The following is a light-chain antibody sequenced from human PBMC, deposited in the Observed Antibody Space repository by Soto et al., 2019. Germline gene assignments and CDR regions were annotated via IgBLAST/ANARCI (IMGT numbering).Light chain of an antibody. CDR2: GAS. CDR3: QQPDSSPIT. V-gene: IGKV3-15*01. J-gene: IGKJ5*01. Sequence: IMMTQSPATLSVSPGERATLSCRASQSVSSNLAWYQQKPGQAPRLLIYGASTRETGVPARFSGSGYGTEFTLTISSLQSEDFAAYYCQQPDSSPITFGQGTRLEIK. CDR1: QSVSSN.